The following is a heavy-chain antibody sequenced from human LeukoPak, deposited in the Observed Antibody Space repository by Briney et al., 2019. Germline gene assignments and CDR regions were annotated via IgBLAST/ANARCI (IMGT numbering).Heavy chain of an antibody. Sequence: GGSLRLSCAASGFTFSSYGMHWVRQAPGKGLEWGAVIWYDGSNKYYADSVKGRFTISRDNSKNTLYLQMNSLRAEDTAVYYCARHRGYSYGLFDYWGQGTLVTVSS. V-gene: IGHV3-33*01. CDR3: ARHRGYSYGLFDY. CDR1: GFTFSSYG. J-gene: IGHJ4*02. D-gene: IGHD5-18*01. CDR2: IWYDGSNK.